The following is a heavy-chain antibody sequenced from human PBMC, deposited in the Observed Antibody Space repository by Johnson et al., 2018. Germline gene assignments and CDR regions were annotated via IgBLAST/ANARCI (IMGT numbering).Heavy chain of an antibody. D-gene: IGHD3-22*01. CDR2: IWYDGSNK. J-gene: IGHJ6*02. CDR3: AGDTTYNYDSSGYYYVNGMDV. Sequence: QVQLVQSGGGVVQPGRSLRLSCAASGFTFSSYGMHWVRQAPGKGLEWVAVIWYDGSNKYYADSVKGRFTISRDNSKNTLYLQMNSLSAEDTAVYYCAGDTTYNYDSSGYYYVNGMDVWGQGTTVTVSS. V-gene: IGHV3-33*01. CDR1: GFTFSSYG.